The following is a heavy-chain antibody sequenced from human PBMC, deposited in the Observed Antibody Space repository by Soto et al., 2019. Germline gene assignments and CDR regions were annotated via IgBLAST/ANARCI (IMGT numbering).Heavy chain of an antibody. D-gene: IGHD2-15*01. V-gene: IGHV3-13*01. J-gene: IGHJ4*02. Sequence: EVHLVESGGALVQPGGSLRLSCAASGFTFSSFDMHWVRQPIGKGLEWVSTIGTVGDTYYPVSVKGRFTISRENAKNSLSLQMNSLRAGDTAVYYCVRGQEVGAHFFDSWGQGTLVTVSS. CDR2: IGTVGDT. CDR3: VRGQEVGAHFFDS. CDR1: GFTFSSFD.